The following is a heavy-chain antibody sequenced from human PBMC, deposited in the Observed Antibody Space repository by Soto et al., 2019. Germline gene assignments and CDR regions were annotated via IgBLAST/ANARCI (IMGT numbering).Heavy chain of an antibody. D-gene: IGHD3-9*01. CDR1: GFTFSSYD. V-gene: IGHV3-13*04. CDR2: IGTAGDT. Sequence: EVQLVESGGGLVQPGGSLRLSCAASGFTFSSYDMHWVRQATGKGLEWVSAIGTAGDTYYQGSVKGRFTISRENAKNSLYLQMNILRAGDTAVYYCARAIDYDILTGYPAPPDYWGQGTLVTVSS. CDR3: ARAIDYDILTGYPAPPDY. J-gene: IGHJ4*02.